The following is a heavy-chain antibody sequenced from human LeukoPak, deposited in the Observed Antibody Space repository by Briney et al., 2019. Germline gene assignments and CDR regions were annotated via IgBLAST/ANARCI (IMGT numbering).Heavy chain of an antibody. J-gene: IGHJ4*02. V-gene: IGHV3-66*04. CDR3: GRRFCNSCPLDF. CDR1: GFNVTTNN. Sequence: GGSLRPSCVGSGFNVTTNNMYWVRQAPGKGLECVSTCLAGGLLHYADSVRDRFIISRDTSKKTLYLQMNSLSAEDTAVYYCGRRFCNSCPLDFWGQGTLVTVSS. CDR2: CLAGGLL. D-gene: IGHD2-21*01.